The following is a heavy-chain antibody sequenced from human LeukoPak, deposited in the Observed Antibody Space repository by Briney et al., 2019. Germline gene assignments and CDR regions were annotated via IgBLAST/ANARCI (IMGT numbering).Heavy chain of an antibody. J-gene: IGHJ5*02. CDR3: ARDPLITYYYDSSGNHEDWFDP. D-gene: IGHD3-22*01. CDR2: ISSSSSYI. V-gene: IGHV3-21*01. CDR1: GFTFSSYS. Sequence: PGRSLTLSCAASGFTFSSYSMNWVRQAPWKGLEWVSSISSSSSYIYYADSVKGRFTISRDNAENSLYMQLNSLRAEDTAVYYCARDPLITYYYDSSGNHEDWFDPWGQGTLVTVSS.